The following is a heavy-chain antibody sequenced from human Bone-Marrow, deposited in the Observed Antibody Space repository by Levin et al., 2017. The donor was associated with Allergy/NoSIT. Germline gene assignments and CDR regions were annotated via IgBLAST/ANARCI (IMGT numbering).Heavy chain of an antibody. V-gene: IGHV4-34*01. Sequence: PSETLSLTCAVYGGSFSGYYWSWIRQPPGKGLEWIGEINHSGSTNYNPSLKSRVTISVDTSKNQFSLKLSSVTAADTAVYYCARGPHGSITMIVVVTTGPDYWGQGTLVTVSS. J-gene: IGHJ4*02. CDR3: ARGPHGSITMIVVVTTGPDY. D-gene: IGHD3-22*01. CDR2: INHSGST. CDR1: GGSFSGYY.